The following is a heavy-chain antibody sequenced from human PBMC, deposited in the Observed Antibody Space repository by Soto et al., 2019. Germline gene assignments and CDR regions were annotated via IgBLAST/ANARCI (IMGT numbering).Heavy chain of an antibody. D-gene: IGHD3-10*01. V-gene: IGHV3-53*01. CDR2: IFSSGES. Sequence: GGSLRLSCAASGFTVSSTYMSWVRQSPGKGLEWVPIIFSSGESFYADSVKGRFTISRDSSDNTVYLQMNSLKAEDTAVYYCARGGIGMVRTFDHWGQGTLVTVSS. J-gene: IGHJ4*02. CDR3: ARGGIGMVRTFDH. CDR1: GFTVSSTY.